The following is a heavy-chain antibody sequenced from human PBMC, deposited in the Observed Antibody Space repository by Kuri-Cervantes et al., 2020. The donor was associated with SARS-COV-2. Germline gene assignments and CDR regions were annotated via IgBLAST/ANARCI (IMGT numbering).Heavy chain of an antibody. CDR2: ISGSGGST. Sequence: GGSLRLSCAASGFTFSSYAMSWVCQAPGRGLEWVSAISGSGGSTYYADSVKGRFTISRDNSKNTLYLQMNSLRAEDTAVYYCAKVFGGAVYDYWGQGTLVTVSS. CDR3: AKVFGGAVYDY. CDR1: GFTFSSYA. J-gene: IGHJ4*02. V-gene: IGHV3-23*01. D-gene: IGHD3-16*01.